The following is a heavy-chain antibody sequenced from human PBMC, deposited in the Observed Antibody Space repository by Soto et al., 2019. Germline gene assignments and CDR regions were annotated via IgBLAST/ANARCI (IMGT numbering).Heavy chain of an antibody. CDR2: ISSSGSTI. J-gene: IGHJ6*02. CDR1: GFTFSSYE. Sequence: PGGSLRLSCAASGFTFSSYEMNWVRQAPGKGLGWVSYISSSGSTIYYADSVKGRFTISRDNAKNSLYLQMNSLRAEDTAVYYCASAIFERGYSGYDEFSYYYYGMDVWGQGTGHRLL. D-gene: IGHD5-12*01. CDR3: ASAIFERGYSGYDEFSYYYYGMDV. V-gene: IGHV3-48*03.